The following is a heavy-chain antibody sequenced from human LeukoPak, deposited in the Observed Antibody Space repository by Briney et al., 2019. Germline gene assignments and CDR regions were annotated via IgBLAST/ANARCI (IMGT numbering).Heavy chain of an antibody. V-gene: IGHV1-24*01. Sequence: ASVKVSCKVSGYTLTELSMHWVRQAPGKGLEWMGGFDPEDGETIYAQKFQVRVTMTEDTSTDTAYMELSSLRSEDTAVYYCATEWGADDAFDIWGQGTMVTVSS. CDR2: FDPEDGET. D-gene: IGHD1-26*01. CDR3: ATEWGADDAFDI. CDR1: GYTLTELS. J-gene: IGHJ3*02.